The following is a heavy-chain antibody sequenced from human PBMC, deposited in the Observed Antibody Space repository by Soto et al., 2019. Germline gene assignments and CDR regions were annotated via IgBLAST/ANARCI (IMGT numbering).Heavy chain of an antibody. J-gene: IGHJ4*02. CDR2: ISGSGGST. D-gene: IGHD2-15*01. Sequence: EVQLLESGGGLVQPGGSLRLSCAASGFTFSSYAMSWVRQAPGKGLEWVSAISGSGGSTYYADSVKGRFTISRDNSKNTLYMQMNSLRAEDTAVYYCAKWGTCSGGSCPGDYWGQGTLVTVSS. CDR1: GFTFSSYA. CDR3: AKWGTCSGGSCPGDY. V-gene: IGHV3-23*01.